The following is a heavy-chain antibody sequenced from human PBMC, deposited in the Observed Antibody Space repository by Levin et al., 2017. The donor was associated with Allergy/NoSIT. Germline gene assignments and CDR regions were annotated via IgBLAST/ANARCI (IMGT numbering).Heavy chain of an antibody. D-gene: IGHD2-21*01. CDR3: ARLRVIAGAMSAFDL. V-gene: IGHV5-51*01. J-gene: IGHJ3*01. CDR1: GYTFTNYW. CDR2: IYPGDSDT. Sequence: GGSLRLSCRVSGYTFTNYWIGWVRQMPGKGLQWMATIYPGDSDTRYSPSFQGQVTISADKSINTASLYWSSLKASDTATYYCARLRVIAGAMSAFDLWGQGTMVSVSS.